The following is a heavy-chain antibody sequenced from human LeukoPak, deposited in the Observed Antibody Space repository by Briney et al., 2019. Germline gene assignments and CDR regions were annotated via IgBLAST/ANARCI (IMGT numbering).Heavy chain of an antibody. V-gene: IGHV3-20*01. Sequence: GGSLRLSCAASGFTFDDYGMTWVRQAPGKGLEWVSGINWNGGSTGYADSVKGRFTISRDNAKNSLYLQMNSLRAEDTALYHCARAGYYYGMDVWGQGTTVTVSS. J-gene: IGHJ6*02. CDR1: GFTFDDYG. CDR3: ARAGYYYGMDV. CDR2: INWNGGST.